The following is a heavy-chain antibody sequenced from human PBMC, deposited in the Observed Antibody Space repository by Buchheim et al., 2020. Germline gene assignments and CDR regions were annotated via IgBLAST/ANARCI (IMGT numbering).Heavy chain of an antibody. J-gene: IGHJ5*02. D-gene: IGHD2-2*01. CDR2: INSDGSST. Sequence: EVQLVESGGGLVQPGGSLRLSCAASGFTFSSYWMHWVRQAPGKGLVWVSRINSDGSSTSYADSVKGRFTISRDNAKNTRYLQMNSLRAEDTAVYYCARDSIVVVPAANNWFDPWGQGTL. V-gene: IGHV3-74*01. CDR3: ARDSIVVVPAANNWFDP. CDR1: GFTFSSYW.